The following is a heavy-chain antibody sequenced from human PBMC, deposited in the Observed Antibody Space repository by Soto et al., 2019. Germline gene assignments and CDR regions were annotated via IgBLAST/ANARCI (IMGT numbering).Heavy chain of an antibody. CDR1: GYSFTSYW. CDR2: IDPSDSYT. Sequence: RGESLKISCKGSGYSFTSYWISWVRQMPGKGLEWMGRIDPSDSYTNYSPSFQGHVTISADKSISTAYLQWSSLKASDTAMYYCARRHSSSDGWYYGMDVWGQGTTVTVSS. D-gene: IGHD6-6*01. CDR3: ARRHSSSDGWYYGMDV. V-gene: IGHV5-10-1*01. J-gene: IGHJ6*02.